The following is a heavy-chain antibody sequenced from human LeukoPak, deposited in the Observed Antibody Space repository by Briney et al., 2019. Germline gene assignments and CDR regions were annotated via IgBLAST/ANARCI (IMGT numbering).Heavy chain of an antibody. Sequence: GGSLRISCSASRFTFSSYTMNWVRQAPGKGLEWVSSIDPSSTYIYYADSVKGRFTISRDNAQNSLYLQMNSLRAEDTAVYYCTRGSYGDYEYWGQGTLVTVSS. CDR1: RFTFSSYT. J-gene: IGHJ4*02. CDR3: TRGSYGDYEY. D-gene: IGHD4-17*01. V-gene: IGHV3-21*01. CDR2: IDPSSTYI.